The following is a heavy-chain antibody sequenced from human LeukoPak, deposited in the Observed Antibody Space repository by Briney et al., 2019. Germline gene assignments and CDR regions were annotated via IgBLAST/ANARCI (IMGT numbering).Heavy chain of an antibody. V-gene: IGHV3-9*01. D-gene: IGHD5-24*01. J-gene: IGHJ4*02. CDR3: AKDRGDGYNWENYSGFDS. CDR2: ISWNSGRI. CDR1: AFTFDDYA. Sequence: PGGSLRLSCVASAFTFDDYAMHRVRQAPGKGLEWVSGISWNSGRIGYADSVKGRFTISRDNAKNSLYLQMNSLRVEDTGVYYCAKDRGDGYNWENYSGFDSWGQGTLVTVSS.